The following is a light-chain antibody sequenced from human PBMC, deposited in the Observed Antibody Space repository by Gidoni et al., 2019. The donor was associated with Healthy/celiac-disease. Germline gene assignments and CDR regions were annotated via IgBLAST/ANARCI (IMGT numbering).Light chain of an antibody. V-gene: IGKV1-5*01. CDR3: QQYNSYPGT. Sequence: GDRVTITFRASQRISSWLAWYQQKPGKAPKLLIYDASSLASGVPSRFSGSGSATEFTLTSSTLQPDDFATYYCQQYNSYPGTFGQGTKVEIK. J-gene: IGKJ1*01. CDR1: QRISSW. CDR2: DAS.